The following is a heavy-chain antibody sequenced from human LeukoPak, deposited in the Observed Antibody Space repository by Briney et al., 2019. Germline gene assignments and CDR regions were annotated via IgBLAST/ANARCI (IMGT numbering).Heavy chain of an antibody. V-gene: IGHV3-7*01. D-gene: IGHD1-1*01. J-gene: IGHJ4*02. CDR2: IKQDGSEK. CDR1: GLTFSSYW. CDR3: ARAPERGTTDY. Sequence: PGGSLRLSCAASGLTFSSYWMSWVRQAPGKGLEWVVNIKQDGSEKYYVDSVKGRFTISRDNAKNSLYLQMNSLRVEDTAIYYCARAPERGTTDYWGQGTLVTVSS.